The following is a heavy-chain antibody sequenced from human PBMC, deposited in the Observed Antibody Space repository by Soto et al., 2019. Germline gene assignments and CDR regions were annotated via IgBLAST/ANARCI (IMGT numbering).Heavy chain of an antibody. Sequence: SETLSLTCTVSGGSISSSSYYWGWIRQPPGKGLELIGSLYYSGNTYYNPSLKSRVTLSVDTSKNQFSLKLSSVTAADTAVYYCARHGGDNYVYPLDYWGQGTLVTVSS. V-gene: IGHV4-39*01. D-gene: IGHD5-18*01. CDR3: ARHGGDNYVYPLDY. J-gene: IGHJ4*02. CDR1: GGSISSSSYY. CDR2: LYYSGNT.